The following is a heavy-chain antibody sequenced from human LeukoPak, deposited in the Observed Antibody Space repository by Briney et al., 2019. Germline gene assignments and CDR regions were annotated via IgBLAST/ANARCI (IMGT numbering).Heavy chain of an antibody. CDR2: IYHSGST. J-gene: IGHJ4*02. V-gene: IGHV4-30-2*01. Sequence: SQTLSLTCAVSGGSISSGGYPWSWIRQPPGKGLEWIGYIYHSGSTYYNPSLKSRVTISVDRSKNQFSLKLSSVTAADTAVYYCARGGRDGYNLYDYWGQGTLVTVSS. CDR1: GGSISSGGYP. D-gene: IGHD5-24*01. CDR3: ARGGRDGYNLYDY.